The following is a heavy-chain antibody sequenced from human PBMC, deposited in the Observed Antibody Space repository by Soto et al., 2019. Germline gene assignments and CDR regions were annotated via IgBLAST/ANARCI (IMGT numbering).Heavy chain of an antibody. J-gene: IGHJ4*02. Sequence: GGSLRLSCAASGFTFSSYAMSWVRQAPGKGLEWVSAVSGNGQGIYYADSVRGRFTISRDNSKNTVFLHMDSLRAEDTAVYYCAKDRDYPRDYFHYWGQGTLVTVSS. V-gene: IGHV3-23*01. CDR2: VSGNGQGI. CDR1: GFTFSSYA. D-gene: IGHD3-10*01. CDR3: AKDRDYPRDYFHY.